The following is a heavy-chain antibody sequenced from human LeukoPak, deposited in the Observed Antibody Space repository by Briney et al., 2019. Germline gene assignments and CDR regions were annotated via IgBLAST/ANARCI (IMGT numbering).Heavy chain of an antibody. V-gene: IGHV3-33*05. CDR1: GFTFSSFG. J-gene: IGHJ4*02. CDR3: ARYCSGGCYSGVDY. CDR2: ILYDEK. Sequence: GGSLRLSCAASGFTFSSFGMHWVRQAPGRGLEWVALILYDEKYYADSVKGRFTISRDNSKNILYLQMDGLRVEDTAVYYCARYCSGGCYSGVDYWGQGTLVTVPS. D-gene: IGHD2-15*01.